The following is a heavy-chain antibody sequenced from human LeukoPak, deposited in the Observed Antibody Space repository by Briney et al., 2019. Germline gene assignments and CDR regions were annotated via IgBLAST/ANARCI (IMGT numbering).Heavy chain of an antibody. D-gene: IGHD6-13*01. CDR1: GDSIFSSSHY. Sequence: PLETLCHSRTVSGDSIFSSSHYWGWIRQPPGKGLEWIGGIFYSGSTYYNPSLERRVTISVDTSKNQFSLKQNSVTAADTAVFYCARHLIPAAAGMLGKYGDYWGQGTLVTVSS. J-gene: IGHJ4*02. V-gene: IGHV4-39*01. CDR3: ARHLIPAAAGMLGKYGDY. CDR2: IFYSGST.